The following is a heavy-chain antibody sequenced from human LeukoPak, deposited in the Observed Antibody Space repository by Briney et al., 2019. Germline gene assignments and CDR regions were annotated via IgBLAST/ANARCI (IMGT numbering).Heavy chain of an antibody. J-gene: IGHJ4*02. CDR3: ARVCQRWLQFPYLDY. CDR2: MFYNGAT. V-gene: IGHV4-39*07. D-gene: IGHD5-24*01. Sequence: PSETLSLTCSVSGGSISSSDYYWGWIRQPPGKGLEWIGTMFYNGATKSNPSLSSRVTMSIDTSKNQFSLKLSSVTAADTAVYYCARVCQRWLQFPYLDYWGQGTLVTVSS. CDR1: GGSISSSDYY.